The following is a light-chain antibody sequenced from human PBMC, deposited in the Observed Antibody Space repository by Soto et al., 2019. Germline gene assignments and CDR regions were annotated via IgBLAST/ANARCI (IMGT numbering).Light chain of an antibody. J-gene: IGLJ1*01. CDR2: DVS. CDR3: SSYIPSSILR. CDR1: SSDVGYYDF. V-gene: IGLV2-14*03. Sequence: LTQPAAVSGSPGQSITISCTGTSSDVGYYDFVSWYQQHPGNAPKLMIYDVSNRPSGVFNRFSFSKFRNTASPTIFLFQTEDEADYYRSSYIPSSILRFGTGTQVTVL.